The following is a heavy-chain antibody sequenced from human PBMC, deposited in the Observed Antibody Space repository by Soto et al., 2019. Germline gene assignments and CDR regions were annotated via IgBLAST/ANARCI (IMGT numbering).Heavy chain of an antibody. V-gene: IGHV3-30*18. CDR3: AKDFPSDAFDI. CDR1: GFTFSSHG. Sequence: QVQLVESGGGVVQPGRSLRLSCAASGFTFSSHGMHWVRQAPGKGLEWVAVISYDGSNKYYADSVKGRFTISRDNSKNTLYLQMNSLRAEDTAVYYCAKDFPSDAFDIWGQGTMVTVSS. J-gene: IGHJ3*02. CDR2: ISYDGSNK.